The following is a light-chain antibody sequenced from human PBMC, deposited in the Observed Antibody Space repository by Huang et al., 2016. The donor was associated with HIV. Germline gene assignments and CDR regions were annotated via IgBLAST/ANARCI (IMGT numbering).Light chain of an antibody. Sequence: DILLTQSPSSLSASVGDRVTITCRASQNINTYLNWYQQKPGKAPNLLIHSASTLPTGVPSRFSCSGSWTDFTLTVNSLQPADSATYYCQQGYSALITFGQGTRL. J-gene: IGKJ5*01. CDR1: QNINTY. CDR3: QQGYSALIT. CDR2: SAS. V-gene: IGKV1-39*01.